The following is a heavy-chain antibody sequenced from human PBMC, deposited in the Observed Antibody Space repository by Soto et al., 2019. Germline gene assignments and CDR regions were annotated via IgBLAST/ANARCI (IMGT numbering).Heavy chain of an antibody. V-gene: IGHV5-10-1*01. Sequence: GESLKISCKGSGYIFSNYWISWVRQKSGKGLEWMGRIDPSDSYTNFSPSFQGHISISVDKSINTAYLQRSGLEASDSAIYYCAKHRHANGDPFYDIWGQGTMVTGSS. J-gene: IGHJ3*02. CDR2: IDPSDSYT. CDR3: AKHRHANGDPFYDI. D-gene: IGHD3-16*02. CDR1: GYIFSNYW.